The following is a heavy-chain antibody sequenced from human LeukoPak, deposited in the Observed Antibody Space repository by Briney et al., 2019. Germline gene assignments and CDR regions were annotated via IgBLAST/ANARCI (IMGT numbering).Heavy chain of an antibody. CDR3: ARRLMVRGVISY. Sequence: PSETLSLTCTVSGGSISSSSYYWGWTRQPPGKGLEWIGSIYYSGSTYYNPSLKSRVTISVDTSKNQFSLKLSSVTAADTAVYYCARRLMVRGVISYWGQGTLVTVSS. D-gene: IGHD3-10*01. CDR1: GGSISSSSYY. J-gene: IGHJ4*02. V-gene: IGHV4-39*01. CDR2: IYYSGST.